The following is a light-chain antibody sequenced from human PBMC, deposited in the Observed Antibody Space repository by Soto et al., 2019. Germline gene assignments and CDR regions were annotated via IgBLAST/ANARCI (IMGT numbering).Light chain of an antibody. CDR2: EVT. V-gene: IGLV2-8*01. J-gene: IGLJ1*01. CDR1: SSDVGGFNY. CDR3: SSYAGSNNPLFV. Sequence: QCVLSHPPSASWSPGHFITISCTGTSSDVGGFNYVSWHQQHPGKAPKVIIYEVTKRPSGVPDRFSGSKSANTASLTVSGLQAEDEADYYCSSYAGSNNPLFVFGTGTKVTVL.